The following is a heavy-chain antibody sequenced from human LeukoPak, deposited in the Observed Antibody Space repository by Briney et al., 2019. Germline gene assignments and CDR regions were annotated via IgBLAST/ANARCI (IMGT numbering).Heavy chain of an antibody. Sequence: ASVKVSCTASGGTFSTFGITWVRQAPGQGLEWMGGTILIFGAKHYAQKFRGRVTFTADNSTTTTFMELSSLRSEDTALYFCASYSNWGDFDSWGQGTLVTVSS. D-gene: IGHD7-27*01. CDR1: GGTFSTFG. V-gene: IGHV1-69*06. CDR3: ASYSNWGDFDS. CDR2: TILIFGAK. J-gene: IGHJ4*02.